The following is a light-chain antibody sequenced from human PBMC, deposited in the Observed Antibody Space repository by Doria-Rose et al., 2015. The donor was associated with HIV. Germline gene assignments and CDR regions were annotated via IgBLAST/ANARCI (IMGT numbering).Light chain of an antibody. V-gene: IGKV1-5*03. Sequence: MTQSPSTLSASVGDGVTITCRASQSISNWLAWYQQKPGQAPKLLIYKASTLQSGVPSRFRGSGSGTEFTLTINSLQPDDFATYYCQHFDKYFSWTFGHGTKVDIK. J-gene: IGKJ1*01. CDR2: KAS. CDR3: QHFDKYFSWT. CDR1: QSISNW.